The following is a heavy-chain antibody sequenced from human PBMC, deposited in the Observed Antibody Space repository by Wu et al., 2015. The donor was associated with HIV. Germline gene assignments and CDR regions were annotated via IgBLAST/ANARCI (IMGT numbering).Heavy chain of an antibody. D-gene: IGHD3-10*01. J-gene: IGHJ4*01. CDR2: VFHSGNT. CDR3: ARWRELLFDY. Sequence: QVQLQESGPGLVKPSETLSLTCVVSGTSVSSDYYWGWIRQTPGKGLEWIGNVFHSGNTNFNPSLKSRITMSVDASKNQFSLRLTSVTAADTAVYFCARWRELLFDYWGHGTLVTVSS. V-gene: IGHV4-38-2*01. CDR1: GTSVSSDYY.